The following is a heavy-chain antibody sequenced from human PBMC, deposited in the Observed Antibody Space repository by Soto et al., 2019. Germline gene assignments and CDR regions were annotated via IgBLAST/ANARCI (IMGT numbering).Heavy chain of an antibody. D-gene: IGHD3-16*02. CDR2: ISAYNGNT. Sequence: QVQLVQSGAEVKKPGASVKVSCKASGYTFTSYGISWVRQAPGQGLEWMGWISAYNGNTNYAQKLQGRVTMTTDTSTSTDYMELRSPRSDDTAVYYWARVGGGGGSYRYTGGDYWGQGTLVTVSS. CDR1: GYTFTSYG. J-gene: IGHJ4*02. CDR3: ARVGGGGGSYRYTGGDY. V-gene: IGHV1-18*01.